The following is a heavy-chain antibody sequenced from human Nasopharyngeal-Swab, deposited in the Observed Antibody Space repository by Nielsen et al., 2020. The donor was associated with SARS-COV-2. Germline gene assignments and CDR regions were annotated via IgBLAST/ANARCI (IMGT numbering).Heavy chain of an antibody. CDR3: AKYFWSGSLYYGMDV. Sequence: GESLKISCAASGFTVSSNYMSWVRQAPGKGLEWVSAISGSGGSTYYADSVKGRFTISRDNSKNTLYLQMNSLRAEDTAVYYCAKYFWSGSLYYGMDVWGQGTTVTVSS. CDR2: ISGSGGST. CDR1: GFTVSSNY. V-gene: IGHV3-23*01. J-gene: IGHJ6*02. D-gene: IGHD3-3*01.